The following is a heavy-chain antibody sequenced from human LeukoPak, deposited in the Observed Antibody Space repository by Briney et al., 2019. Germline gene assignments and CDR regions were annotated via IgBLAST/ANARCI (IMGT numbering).Heavy chain of an antibody. CDR1: GYSFSDYY. D-gene: IGHD3-16*01. Sequence: ASVKVSCKPSGYSFSDYYIHWLRQAPGQGLEWMGWINPKSGGINYAQKFRDRVTMTSDTSISTAYMEMTRLRNDDTAVYYCAREGGLDYWGQGTLVTVSS. CDR2: INPKSGGI. J-gene: IGHJ4*02. V-gene: IGHV1-2*02. CDR3: AREGGLDY.